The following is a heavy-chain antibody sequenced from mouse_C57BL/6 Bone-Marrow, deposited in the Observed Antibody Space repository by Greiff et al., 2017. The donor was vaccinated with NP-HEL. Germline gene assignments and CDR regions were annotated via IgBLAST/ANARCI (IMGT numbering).Heavy chain of an antibody. V-gene: IGHV1-19*01. CDR1: GYTFTDYY. Sequence: EVKLVESGPVLVKPGASVKMSCKASGYTFTDYYMNWVKQSHGKSLEWIGVINPYNGGTSYNQKFKGKATLTVDKSSSTAYMELNSLTSEDSAVYYCADYGSSYWGQGTLVTVSA. CDR2: INPYNGGT. D-gene: IGHD1-1*01. J-gene: IGHJ3*01. CDR3: ADYGSSY.